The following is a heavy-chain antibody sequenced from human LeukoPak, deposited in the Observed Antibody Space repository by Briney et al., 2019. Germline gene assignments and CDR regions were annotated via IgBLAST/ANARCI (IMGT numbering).Heavy chain of an antibody. D-gene: IGHD5-24*01. J-gene: IGHJ4*02. Sequence: GGSLRLSCAASGFTFSSYGMHWLRQAPGKGREWVAVISYDGSNKYYADSVKGRFTISRDNSKNTLYLQMNSLRAEDTAVYYCAKDLDVGDGYNDAADYWGQGTLVTVSS. V-gene: IGHV3-30*18. CDR1: GFTFSSYG. CDR2: ISYDGSNK. CDR3: AKDLDVGDGYNDAADY.